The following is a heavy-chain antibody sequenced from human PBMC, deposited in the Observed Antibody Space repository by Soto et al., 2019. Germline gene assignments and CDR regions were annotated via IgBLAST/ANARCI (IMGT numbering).Heavy chain of an antibody. CDR2: IIPIFGTA. CDR3: ARGGRAGPILTGGYYYYYGMDV. Sequence: QVQLVQSGAEVKKPGSSVKVSCKASGGTFSSYAISWVRQAPGQGLEWMGGIIPIFGTANYAQKFQGRVTITADESKSTAYMELSSLRSEDTAVYYCARGGRAGPILTGGYYYYYGMDVWGQGTTVTVSS. V-gene: IGHV1-69*01. D-gene: IGHD3-16*01. J-gene: IGHJ6*02. CDR1: GGTFSSYA.